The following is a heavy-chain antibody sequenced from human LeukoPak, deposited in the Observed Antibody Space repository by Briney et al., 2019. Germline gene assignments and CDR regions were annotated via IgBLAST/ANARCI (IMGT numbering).Heavy chain of an antibody. CDR2: ISGSGGST. V-gene: IGHV3-23*01. Sequence: GGSLRLSCAASGFTFSSYAMSWVRQAPGKGLEWVSAISGSGGSTYYADSVKGRFTISRDNSKNTLYLQMNSLRAEDTAVYYCAIPSMVRGVTTFDYWGQGTLVTVSS. D-gene: IGHD3-10*01. CDR1: GFTFSSYA. J-gene: IGHJ4*02. CDR3: AIPSMVRGVTTFDY.